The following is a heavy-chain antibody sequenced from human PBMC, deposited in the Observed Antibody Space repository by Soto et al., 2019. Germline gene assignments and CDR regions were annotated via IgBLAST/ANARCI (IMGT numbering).Heavy chain of an antibody. CDR3: AKDYYDSSGYLRPYDAFDI. D-gene: IGHD3-22*01. CDR1: GFTFSTAW. J-gene: IGHJ3*02. Sequence: GGSLRLSCAASGFTFSTAWINWVRQAPGKGLEWVGRIKSKTDGGTSDFAAPVRGRFAISRDDSESMVYLQMDSLKTEDTAVYYCAKDYYDSSGYLRPYDAFDIWGQGTMVTVSS. V-gene: IGHV3-15*07. CDR2: IKSKTDGGTS.